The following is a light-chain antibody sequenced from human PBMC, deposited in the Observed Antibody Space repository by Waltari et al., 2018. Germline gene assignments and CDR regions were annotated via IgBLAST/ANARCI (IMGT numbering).Light chain of an antibody. Sequence: QSALTQPASVSGSPGQSITISCTGTTSDIGTYDVVSWFQQRPGKAPQLLISEGSNRPSQISQRSSGAKSCNTASLTISGLQAEDEADYYCCSFANDSRVFGGGTKVTVL. CDR3: CSFANDSRV. V-gene: IGLV2-23*01. CDR2: EGS. J-gene: IGLJ3*02. CDR1: TSDIGTYDV.